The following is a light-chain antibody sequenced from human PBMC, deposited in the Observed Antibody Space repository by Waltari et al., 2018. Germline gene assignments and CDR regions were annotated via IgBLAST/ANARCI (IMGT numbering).Light chain of an antibody. CDR3: SSYTSSSTLPYV. J-gene: IGLJ1*01. Sequence: QSALTQPASVSGSPGQSITISCTETSSDVGGYNYVSWYQQHPGKAPKLMINDVSNRPSGVSKRFSGSKSGNTASLTISGLQAEDEADYYCSSYTSSSTLPYVFGTGTKVTVL. CDR2: DVS. V-gene: IGLV2-14*03. CDR1: SSDVGGYNY.